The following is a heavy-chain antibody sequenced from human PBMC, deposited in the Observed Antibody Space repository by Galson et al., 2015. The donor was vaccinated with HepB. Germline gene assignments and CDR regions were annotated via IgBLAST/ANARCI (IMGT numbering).Heavy chain of an antibody. CDR1: GFTFSSYA. CDR2: ISASGGST. Sequence: SLRLSCADSGFTFSSYAMSWVRQAPGKGLEWVSAISASGGSTYYADSVKGRFTISRDNSKNTLYLQMNSLRAEDTAVYYCAKADDGSTFYAFDYWGQGTLVTVSS. CDR3: AKADDGSTFYAFDY. V-gene: IGHV3-23*01. J-gene: IGHJ4*02. D-gene: IGHD2/OR15-2a*01.